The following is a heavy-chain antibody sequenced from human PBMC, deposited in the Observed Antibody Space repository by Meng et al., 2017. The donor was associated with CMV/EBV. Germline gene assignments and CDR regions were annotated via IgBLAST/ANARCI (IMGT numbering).Heavy chain of an antibody. J-gene: IGHJ4*02. CDR2: IYWNDDK. CDR1: FSLSTSGVG. D-gene: IGHD2-2*02. Sequence: FSLSTSGVGVGWIRQPPGKALEWLALIYWNDDKRYSPSLKSMLTITKDTSKNQVVLTMTNMDPVDTATYYCARAYCSSTSCYKRYDYWGQGTLVTVSS. CDR3: ARAYCSSTSCYKRYDY. V-gene: IGHV2-5*01.